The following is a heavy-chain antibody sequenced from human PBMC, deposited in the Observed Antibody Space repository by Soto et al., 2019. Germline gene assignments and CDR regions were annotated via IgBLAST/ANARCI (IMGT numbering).Heavy chain of an antibody. J-gene: IGHJ5*02. CDR1: GFTFSNYN. CDR2: ISGSSSYI. Sequence: EVQLVESGGGLVKPGGSLRLSCAASGFTFSNYNMNWVRQAPGKGLEWVSSISGSSSYIYYADSVKGRFTISRDNAKNSLYLQMNSLRAEDTAIYFCASQYDFWTGFQFDPRGQGTLVTVSS. D-gene: IGHD3-3*01. V-gene: IGHV3-21*01. CDR3: ASQYDFWTGFQFDP.